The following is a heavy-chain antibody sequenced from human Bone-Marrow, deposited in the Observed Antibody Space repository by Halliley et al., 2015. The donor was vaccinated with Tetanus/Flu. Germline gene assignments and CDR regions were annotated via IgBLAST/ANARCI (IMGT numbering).Heavy chain of an antibody. D-gene: IGHD2-2*01. CDR3: ATVGVLIPAALFYYGLDA. V-gene: IGHV3-21*01. Sequence: SSLHIYDADSVRGRFIISRDNAKNTLHLQMNSLRVEDTAVYYCATVGVLIPAALFYYGLDAWGQGTTVTVSS. CDR2: SSLHI. J-gene: IGHJ6*02.